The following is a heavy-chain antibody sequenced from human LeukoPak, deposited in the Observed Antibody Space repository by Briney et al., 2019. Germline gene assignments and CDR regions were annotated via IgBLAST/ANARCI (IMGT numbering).Heavy chain of an antibody. CDR1: GYTFTSYW. CDR2: IYPGDSDT. CDR3: ARFIVGSSSTGWFDP. V-gene: IGHV5-51*01. Sequence: PGESLKISCQSSGYTFTSYWIGWVRQMPGKGLQWMGIIYPGDSDTTYSPSFQGQVTISADKSISTAYLQWSSLKASDTAIYYCARFIVGSSSTGWFDPWGQGTLVTVSS. D-gene: IGHD6-6*01. J-gene: IGHJ5*02.